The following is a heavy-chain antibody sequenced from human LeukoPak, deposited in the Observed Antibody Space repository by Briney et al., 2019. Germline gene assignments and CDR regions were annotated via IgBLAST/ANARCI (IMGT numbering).Heavy chain of an antibody. D-gene: IGHD6-25*01. CDR3: ARGGYSGPGVDAFDI. CDR1: GGSISSYY. V-gene: IGHV4-59*12. CDR2: IYYSGTT. J-gene: IGHJ3*02. Sequence: SETLSLTCTVSGGSISSYYWSWIRQPPGKGLEWIGYIYYSGTTSYNPSLKSRVTISVDTSKNQFSLKLSSVTAADAAVYYCARGGYSGPGVDAFDIWGQGTMVTVSS.